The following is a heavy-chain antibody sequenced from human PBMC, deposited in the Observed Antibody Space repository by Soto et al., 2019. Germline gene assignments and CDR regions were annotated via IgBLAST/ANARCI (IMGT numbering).Heavy chain of an antibody. J-gene: IGHJ4*02. Sequence: EVQLVESGGGLVKPGGSLRLSCAASGFTFSSYSMNWVRQPPGKGLEWVSSISSSSSYIYYADSVKGRFTISRDNAKNSLYLQMNSLRAEDTAVYYCARSRTPFTMIPPIPDYFDYWGQGTLVTVAS. CDR2: ISSSSSYI. CDR3: ARSRTPFTMIPPIPDYFDY. D-gene: IGHD3-22*01. CDR1: GFTFSSYS. V-gene: IGHV3-21*01.